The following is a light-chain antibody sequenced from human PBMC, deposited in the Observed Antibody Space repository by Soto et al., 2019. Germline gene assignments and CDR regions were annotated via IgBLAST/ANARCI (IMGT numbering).Light chain of an antibody. CDR1: HSVSSN. Sequence: ETVMTQSPATLSVSPGERATLSCRASHSVSSNLAWYQQKPGQAPRLLIYGASTRATGIPARFSGSGSGTEFTLTISSLQSEDFAVYYCQQYNNWPRTFGQGTKVDI. V-gene: IGKV3-15*01. CDR3: QQYNNWPRT. J-gene: IGKJ1*01. CDR2: GAS.